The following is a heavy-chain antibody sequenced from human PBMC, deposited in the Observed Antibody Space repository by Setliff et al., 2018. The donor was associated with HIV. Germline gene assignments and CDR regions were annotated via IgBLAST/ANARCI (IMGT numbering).Heavy chain of an antibody. D-gene: IGHD1-26*01. CDR1: GFTFDDYA. CDR2: ISWNSGSI. Sequence: QPGGSLRLSCAASGFTFDDYAMHWVRQAPGKGLEWVSGISWNSGSIGYADSVKGRFTISRDNAKNSLYLQMNSLRAEDTAVYYCARDRGLRGMLLSSKELGFYCMDVWGQGTLVTVSS. J-gene: IGHJ4*02. V-gene: IGHV3-9*01. CDR3: ARDRGLRGMLLSSKELGFYCMDV.